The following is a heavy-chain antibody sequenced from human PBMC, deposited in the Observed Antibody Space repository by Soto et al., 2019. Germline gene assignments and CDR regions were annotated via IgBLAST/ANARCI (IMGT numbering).Heavy chain of an antibody. Sequence: EVQLVESGGDLVQPGGSLRLSCAASGFTFTTYWMHWVRQAPGEGLVWVSRINSDGSTTNYADSVKGRFTISRDNAKNTLYLQMNSLRADDTAVYYCARDLTGDYTYWGQGTLVTVSS. CDR1: GFTFTTYW. CDR2: INSDGSTT. J-gene: IGHJ4*02. V-gene: IGHV3-74*01. CDR3: ARDLTGDYTY. D-gene: IGHD4-17*01.